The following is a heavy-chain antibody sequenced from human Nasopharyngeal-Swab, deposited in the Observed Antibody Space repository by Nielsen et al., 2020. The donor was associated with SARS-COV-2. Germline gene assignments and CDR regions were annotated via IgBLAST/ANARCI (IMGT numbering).Heavy chain of an antibody. CDR2: ISAYNGNT. D-gene: IGHD1-7*01. Sequence: ASVKVSCKASGYTFTSYGISWVRQAPGQGLEWMGWISAYNGNTNYAQKLQGRVTMTTDTSTSTAYMELRSLRSDDTAVYYCAREAGTMKVNWFDPWGQGTLVTVSS. CDR3: AREAGTMKVNWFDP. J-gene: IGHJ5*02. V-gene: IGHV1-18*04. CDR1: GYTFTSYG.